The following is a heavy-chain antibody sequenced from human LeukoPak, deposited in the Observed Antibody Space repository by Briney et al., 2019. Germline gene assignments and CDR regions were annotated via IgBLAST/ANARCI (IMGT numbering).Heavy chain of an antibody. CDR1: SGSVSSYY. Sequence: SETLSLTCLVSSGSVSSYYWTWIRQPPGKGLEWIGYIYHTGSNNYSPSLKSRVTMYVDTSKNQLSLKLSSVTAADTAMYYCARARYTNSWYAVDIWGQGTMVTVSS. D-gene: IGHD6-13*01. CDR3: ARARYTNSWYAVDI. V-gene: IGHV4-59*08. J-gene: IGHJ3*02. CDR2: IYHTGSN.